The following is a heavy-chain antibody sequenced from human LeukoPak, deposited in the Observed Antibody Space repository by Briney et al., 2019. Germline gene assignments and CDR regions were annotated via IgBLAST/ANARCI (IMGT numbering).Heavy chain of an antibody. V-gene: IGHV3-7*01. CDR3: ARDPYSGSYGDSYYYYMDV. D-gene: IGHD1-26*01. J-gene: IGHJ6*03. CDR1: GFTFSSYW. Sequence: GGSLRLSCAASGFTFSSYWMSWVRQAPGKGLEWVANIKEDGSEKYYVDSVKGRFTISRDNAKNSLYLQMNSLRAEDTAIYYCARDPYSGSYGDSYYYYMDVWGKGTTVTISS. CDR2: IKEDGSEK.